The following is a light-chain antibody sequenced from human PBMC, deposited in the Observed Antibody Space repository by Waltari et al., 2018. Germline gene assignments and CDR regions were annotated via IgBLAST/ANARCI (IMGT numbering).Light chain of an antibody. V-gene: IGKV2-30*01. Sequence: DVVMTQSPLSLHVTLGQPASISCRSSQSLVYSDGNTYLNWFPQRPGQSPRRLIYKVSNRDSGVPDRFSGSGSGTDFTLKISRVEAEDVGVYYCMQGTHLAYTFGQGTKLEIK. CDR3: MQGTHLAYT. CDR2: KVS. CDR1: QSLVYSDGNTY. J-gene: IGKJ2*01.